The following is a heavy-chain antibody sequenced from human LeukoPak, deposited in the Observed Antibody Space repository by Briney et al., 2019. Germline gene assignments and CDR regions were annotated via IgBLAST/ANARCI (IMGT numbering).Heavy chain of an antibody. J-gene: IGHJ4*02. V-gene: IGHV4-59*01. CDR1: DDSITMYY. CDR3: AREMYLCSGGSCFFDS. CDR2: VDHTGST. D-gene: IGHD2-15*01. Sequence: PSETLSLTCSVSDDSITMYYWTWIRQPPGKGLEWIGYVDHTGSTNFNPSLNGRVSISRDTTKNLFSLRLRSVTAADTAVYYCAREMYLCSGGSCFFDSWGQGTLVTVSS.